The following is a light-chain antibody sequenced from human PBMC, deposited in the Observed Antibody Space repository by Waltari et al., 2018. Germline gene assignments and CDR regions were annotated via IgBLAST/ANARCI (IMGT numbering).Light chain of an antibody. CDR3: QQYDGSVVT. J-gene: IGKJ4*01. Sequence: EIVLTQSPRTLSVSPGARVTVSCSDSQTITGSWLTWYHQKPGQAPRLLIYGSSNRAPGIPDRFSGSGSGTDFTLTISRLEPEDSAVYYCQQYDGSVVTFGGGTKVEIK. V-gene: IGKV3-20*01. CDR2: GSS. CDR1: QTITGSW.